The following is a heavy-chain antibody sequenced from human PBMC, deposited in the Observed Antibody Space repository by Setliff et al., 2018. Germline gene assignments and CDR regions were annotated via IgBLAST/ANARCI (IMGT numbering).Heavy chain of an antibody. D-gene: IGHD3-22*01. V-gene: IGHV3-30*02. CDR1: GFTFSSYG. CDR2: IRYDGSNK. Sequence: GGSLRLSCAASGFTFSSYGMHWVRQAPGKGLEWVAFIRYDGSNKYYADSVKGRFTISRDNSKNTLYLQMNSLRAEDTAVYYCAKVPGSGYYFFDYWGQGTLVTVSS. CDR3: AKVPGSGYYFFDY. J-gene: IGHJ4*02.